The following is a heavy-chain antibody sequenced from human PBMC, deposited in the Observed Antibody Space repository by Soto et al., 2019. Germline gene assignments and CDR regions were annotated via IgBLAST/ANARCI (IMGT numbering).Heavy chain of an antibody. Sequence: SVKVSCKASGGTFSSYAISWVRQAPVQGLEWMGGIIPIFGTASYAQKFQGRVTITADKSTSTAYMELSSLRSEDTAVYYCARDAAGYSSGWYRFDYWGQGTMVTVSS. D-gene: IGHD6-19*01. J-gene: IGHJ4*02. V-gene: IGHV1-69*06. CDR1: GGTFSSYA. CDR2: IIPIFGTA. CDR3: ARDAAGYSSGWYRFDY.